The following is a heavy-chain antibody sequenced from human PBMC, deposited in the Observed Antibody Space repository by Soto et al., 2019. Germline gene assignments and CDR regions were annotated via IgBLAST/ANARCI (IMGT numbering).Heavy chain of an antibody. CDR3: ARDLSSSWSRFDY. D-gene: IGHD6-13*01. V-gene: IGHV3-21*01. Sequence: PGGSLRLSCAASGITFSSYSMNWVRQVPGKGLEWVSSISSSSSYIYYADSVKGRFTISRDNAKNSLYLQMNSLRAEDTAVYYCARDLSSSWSRFDYWGQGTLVTVSS. J-gene: IGHJ4*02. CDR2: ISSSSSYI. CDR1: GITFSSYS.